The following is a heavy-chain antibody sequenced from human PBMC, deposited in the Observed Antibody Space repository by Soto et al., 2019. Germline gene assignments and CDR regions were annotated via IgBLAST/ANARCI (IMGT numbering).Heavy chain of an antibody. D-gene: IGHD1-26*01. Sequence: QLQLQESGPGLVKPSETLSLTCTVSGGSISSTSYYWGWIRQPPGKGLEWIWSFYHSGSTYYNPSLKSRVPISLDTSKNPFSLRLSSVTAADTAVYYCARHRVGSYYEPFASWRQGTLVTVSS. CDR3: ARHRVGSYYEPFAS. V-gene: IGHV4-39*01. CDR2: FYHSGST. CDR1: GGSISSTSYY. J-gene: IGHJ4*02.